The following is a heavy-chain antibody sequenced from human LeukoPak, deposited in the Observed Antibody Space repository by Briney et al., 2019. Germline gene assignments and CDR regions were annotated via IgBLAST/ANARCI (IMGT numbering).Heavy chain of an antibody. D-gene: IGHD4/OR15-4a*01. Sequence: GGSLRLSCAASRFSFSTYAMHWVRQAPGKGLEWVTVVSYDGYNKYYADSVKGRFTLSRGNSKNTLYLQMNSLRTEDTAVYYCARGKLTQIDYWGQGTLVTVSS. CDR1: RFSFSTYA. V-gene: IGHV3-30*04. J-gene: IGHJ4*02. CDR2: VSYDGYNK. CDR3: ARGKLTQIDY.